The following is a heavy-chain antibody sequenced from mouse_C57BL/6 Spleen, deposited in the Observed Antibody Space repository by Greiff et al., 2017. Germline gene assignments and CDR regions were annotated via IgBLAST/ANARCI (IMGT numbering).Heavy chain of an antibody. CDR1: GYAFSSYW. CDR2: IYPGDGDT. D-gene: IGHD2-4*01. CDR3: ARAGDYDDVTGFAY. Sequence: QVHVKQSGAELVKPGASVKISCKASGYAFSSYWMNWVKQRPGKGLEWIGQIYPGDGDTNYNGKFKGKATLTADKSSSTAYMQLSSLTSEDSAVYFCARAGDYDDVTGFAYWGQGTLVTVSA. V-gene: IGHV1-80*01. J-gene: IGHJ3*01.